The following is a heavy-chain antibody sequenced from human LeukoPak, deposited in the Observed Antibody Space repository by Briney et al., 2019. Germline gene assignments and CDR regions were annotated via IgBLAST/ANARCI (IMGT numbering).Heavy chain of an antibody. J-gene: IGHJ3*02. V-gene: IGHV1-2*02. D-gene: IGHD1-26*01. CDR3: ARESERRHRVGAYDS. CDR2: INPNSGGT. CDR1: GYTFTGYY. Sequence: SVKVSCKASGYTFTGYYMHWVRQAPGQGLEWMGWINPNSGGTNYAQKLQGRVTMTRDTSINTAYLELSRVGSDDTAVYYSARESERRHRVGAYDSWGKRTMVA.